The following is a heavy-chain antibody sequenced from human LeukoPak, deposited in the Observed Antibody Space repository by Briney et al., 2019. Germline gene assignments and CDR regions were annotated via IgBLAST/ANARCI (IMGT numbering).Heavy chain of an antibody. CDR1: GGTFSSYA. V-gene: IGHV1-69*04. D-gene: IGHD6-13*01. CDR3: ARDSGGIAAAD. CDR2: IIPILGIA. Sequence: SVKVSCKASGGTFSSYAISWVRQAPGQGLEWMGRIIPILGIANYAQKFQGRVTITADKSTSTAYMELSSLRSEDTAVYYCARDSGGIAAADWGQGTLVTVSS. J-gene: IGHJ4*02.